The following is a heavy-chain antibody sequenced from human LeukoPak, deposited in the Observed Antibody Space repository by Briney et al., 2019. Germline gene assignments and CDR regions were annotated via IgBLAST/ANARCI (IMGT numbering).Heavy chain of an antibody. J-gene: IGHJ4*02. CDR1: GDSFTGYY. CDR3: ARAGDYVVVPAATYFDY. CDR2: INHSGST. D-gene: IGHD2-2*01. V-gene: IGHV4-34*01. Sequence: SETLSLTCAVSGDSFTGYYWSRIRQPPGKGLEWIGEINHSGSTNYNPSLKSRVTLSVDTSKNQFSLKLSSVTAADTAVYYCARAGDYVVVPAATYFDYLGEGTLVTVSS.